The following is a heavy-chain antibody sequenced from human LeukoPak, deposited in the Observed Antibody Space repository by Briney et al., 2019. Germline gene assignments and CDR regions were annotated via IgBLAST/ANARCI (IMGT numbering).Heavy chain of an antibody. J-gene: IGHJ5*02. CDR2: INSDGSAT. CDR1: GFTFNSYA. CDR3: SRQWLVLEFDP. Sequence: PGGSLRLSCAASGFTFNSYAMHWVRQAPGKGLVWVSRINSDGSATSYADSVKGRFTVSRDNAKNTLYLQMNSLRAEDTAVYYCSRQWLVLEFDPWGQGTLVTVSS. V-gene: IGHV3-74*01. D-gene: IGHD6-19*01.